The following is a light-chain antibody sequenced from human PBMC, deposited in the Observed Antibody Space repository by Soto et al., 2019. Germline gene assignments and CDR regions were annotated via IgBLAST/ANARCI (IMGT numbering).Light chain of an antibody. V-gene: IGLV2-14*01. CDR2: EVS. J-gene: IGLJ1*01. Sequence: QSVLTQPASVSGSPGQSITISCTGTSSDVGGYNYVSWYQQHPGKAPKLMMYEVSNRPSGVSNRFSGSKSGNTASRTISGLQAEDEADYYCSSYTSSSTYVFGTGTKVTV. CDR3: SSYTSSSTYV. CDR1: SSDVGGYNY.